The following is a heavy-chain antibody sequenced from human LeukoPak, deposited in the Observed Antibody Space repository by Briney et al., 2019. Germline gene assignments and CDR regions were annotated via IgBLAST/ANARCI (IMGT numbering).Heavy chain of an antibody. J-gene: IGHJ4*02. V-gene: IGHV3-23*01. CDR2: ISGAGSAT. Sequence: GGSLRLSCAASGFTFSRYAMNWVRQTPGRGLEWLSAISGAGSATYYADSVRGRFTVSRDSSKDTLFLQMNSLRAEDTALYYCAKEGYTGYDAFGYWGQGALVTVSS. D-gene: IGHD5-12*01. CDR3: AKEGYTGYDAFGY. CDR1: GFTFSRYA.